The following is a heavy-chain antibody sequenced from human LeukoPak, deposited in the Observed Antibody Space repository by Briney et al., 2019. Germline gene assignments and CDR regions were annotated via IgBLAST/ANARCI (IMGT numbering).Heavy chain of an antibody. CDR3: ARAAPYYYDSSGYSAFDS. CDR1: GFTFRSYS. Sequence: GGSLRLSCAASGFTFRSYSMHWVRQAPGKGLEWVSYISSTSSTIYYADSVKGRFTISRDNAKNSLYLQMNSLGDEDTAVYYCARAAPYYYDSSGYSAFDSWGQGTMVTVSA. CDR2: ISSTSSTI. D-gene: IGHD3-22*01. J-gene: IGHJ3*02. V-gene: IGHV3-48*02.